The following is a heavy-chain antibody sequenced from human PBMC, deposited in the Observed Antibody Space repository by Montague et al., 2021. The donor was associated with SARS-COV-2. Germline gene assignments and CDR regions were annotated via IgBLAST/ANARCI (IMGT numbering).Heavy chain of an antibody. D-gene: IGHD2-15*01. Sequence: PALVKPTQTLTLTCTFSGFSLSTGGVGVGWIRQPPGKALEWLALIYWDDDKCYSPSLKSRLTITKDTSKNQVVLTMTNMDPVDTATYYCAHVGRACSGGSWYDRIKDWCFDLWGRGTLVTVSS. V-gene: IGHV2-5*02. CDR3: AHVGRACSGGSWYDRIKDWCFDL. CDR1: GFSLSTGGVG. CDR2: IYWDDDK. J-gene: IGHJ2*01.